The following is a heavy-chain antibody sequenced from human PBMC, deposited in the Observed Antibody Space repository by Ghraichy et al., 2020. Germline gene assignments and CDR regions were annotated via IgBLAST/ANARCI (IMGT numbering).Heavy chain of an antibody. D-gene: IGHD3-10*01. J-gene: IGHJ6*02. CDR3: ARDKYGSGSRGMDV. CDR1: EFTFGTYS. Sequence: LSLTCEASEFTFGTYSMNWVRQGPGKGLEWVSYIDASGSTIHYADFVRGRFIISRDDSKNSLFLQMNSLRVEDTAVYYCARDKYGSGSRGMDVWGHGTTVTVSS. V-gene: IGHV3-48*01. CDR2: IDASGSTI.